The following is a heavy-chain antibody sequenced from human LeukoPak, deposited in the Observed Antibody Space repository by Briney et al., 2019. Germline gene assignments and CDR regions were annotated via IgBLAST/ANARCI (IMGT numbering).Heavy chain of an antibody. D-gene: IGHD3-9*01. CDR3: ARHGPQILTGYIDY. CDR2: IYYSGST. Sequence: PSETLSLTCTVSGGSISSSYYYWGWIRQPPGKGLEWIGSIYYSGSTYYNPSLKSRVTISVDTSKNQFSLKLSSVTATDTAVYYCARHGPQILTGYIDYWGQGTLVTVSS. J-gene: IGHJ4*02. CDR1: GGSISSSYYY. V-gene: IGHV4-39*01.